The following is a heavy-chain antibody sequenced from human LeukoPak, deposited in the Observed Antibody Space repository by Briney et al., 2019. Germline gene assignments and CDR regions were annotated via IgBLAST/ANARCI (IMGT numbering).Heavy chain of an antibody. D-gene: IGHD2-21*01. CDR2: IYPGDSDT. V-gene: IGHV5-51*01. J-gene: IGHJ4*02. CDR3: ARHTLWGFYADF. Sequence: GESLKISFKGSGYSFTSYWIGWVRPMPGKGLEWMGIIYPGDSDTRYSPSFQGQVTISADKSISTAYLQWNTLRASDTAIYYCARHTLWGFYADFWGQGTLVTVSS. CDR1: GYSFTSYW.